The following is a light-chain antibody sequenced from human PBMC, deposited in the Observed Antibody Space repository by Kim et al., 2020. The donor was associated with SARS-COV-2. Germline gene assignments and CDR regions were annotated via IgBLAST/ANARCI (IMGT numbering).Light chain of an antibody. Sequence: SSELPQPLSVSVSPGQTATITCSGDKLDDKYVNWYQQRPGQSPVLVIYQDYRRPSGIPERFSGSSSGNTATLTISGAQVMDEADYYCQAWDAVTHVFGPGTKVTVL. V-gene: IGLV3-1*01. CDR2: QDY. CDR3: QAWDAVTHV. CDR1: KLDDKY. J-gene: IGLJ1*01.